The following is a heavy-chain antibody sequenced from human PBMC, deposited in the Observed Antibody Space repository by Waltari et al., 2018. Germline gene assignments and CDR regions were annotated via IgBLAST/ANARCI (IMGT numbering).Heavy chain of an antibody. D-gene: IGHD1-7*01. J-gene: IGHJ6*02. CDR1: GGSISSGGYH. V-gene: IGHV4-31*03. CDR2: IYYSGST. Sequence: QVQLQESGPGLVKPSQTLSLTCTFSGGSISSGGYHWSWIRQHPGKGLEWIGYIYYSGSTYYNPSLKRRVTISVDTSKNQFSLKLSSVTAADTAVYYCARDPITGTTNGMDVWGQGTTVTVSS. CDR3: ARDPITGTTNGMDV.